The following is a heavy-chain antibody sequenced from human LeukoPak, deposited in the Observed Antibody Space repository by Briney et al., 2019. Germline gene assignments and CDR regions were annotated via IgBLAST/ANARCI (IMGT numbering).Heavy chain of an antibody. D-gene: IGHD6-6*01. CDR3: ARDRIAARRGTRGYFDY. J-gene: IGHJ4*02. CDR2: IIPIFGTA. Sequence: SVKVSCKASGGTFSSYAISWVRQAPGQGLEWMGRIIPIFGTANSAQKFQGRGTITTDESTSTAYMELSSLRSEDTAVYYCARDRIAARRGTRGYFDYWGQGTLVTVSS. V-gene: IGHV1-69*05. CDR1: GGTFSSYA.